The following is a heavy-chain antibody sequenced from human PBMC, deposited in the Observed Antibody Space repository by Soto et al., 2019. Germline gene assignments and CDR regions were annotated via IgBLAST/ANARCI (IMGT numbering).Heavy chain of an antibody. Sequence: SETLSLTCTVSGGSISSYCWSWIRQPPGKGLEWIGYIYYSGSTNYNPSLKSRVTISVDTSKNQFSLKLSYVTAADTAVYYCARGDCSGGTCLAFDIWGQGTMV. D-gene: IGHD2-15*01. CDR1: GGSISSYC. J-gene: IGHJ3*02. CDR3: ARGDCSGGTCLAFDI. CDR2: IYYSGST. V-gene: IGHV4-59*01.